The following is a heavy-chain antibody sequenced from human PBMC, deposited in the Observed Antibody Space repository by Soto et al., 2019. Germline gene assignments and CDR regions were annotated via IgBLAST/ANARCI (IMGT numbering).Heavy chain of an antibody. Sequence: EVQLLESGGGLVRPGGSLRLSCAASGFTFSYYWMHWVRQAPGKGLVWVSRIHSDGSSTTYADFVKGRFIISRDNARNTVDLQMNSVRVEDTAVYYCARGDRGAFDPWGQGTVVTVSS. D-gene: IGHD1-26*01. J-gene: IGHJ3*01. CDR2: IHSDGSST. CDR1: GFTFSYYW. V-gene: IGHV3-74*01. CDR3: ARGDRGAFDP.